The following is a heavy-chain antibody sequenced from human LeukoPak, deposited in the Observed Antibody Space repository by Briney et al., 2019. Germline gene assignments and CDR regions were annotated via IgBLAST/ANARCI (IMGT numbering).Heavy chain of an antibody. CDR3: ARERITMVRGVIIPVDGMDV. CDR2: INPNSGGT. V-gene: IGHV1-2*02. Sequence: ASVKVSCKASGYTFTCYYMHWVRQAPGQGLEWMGWINPNSGGTYYAQKFQGRGTMTSDTSISTAYLELSRLRSDDTAVYYCARERITMVRGVIIPVDGMDVWGQGTTVTVSS. CDR1: GYTFTCYY. J-gene: IGHJ6*02. D-gene: IGHD3-10*01.